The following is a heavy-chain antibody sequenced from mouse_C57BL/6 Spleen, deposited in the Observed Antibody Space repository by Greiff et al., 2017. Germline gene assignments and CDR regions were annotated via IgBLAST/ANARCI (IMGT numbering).Heavy chain of an antibody. CDR3: GRGYDCDCAMDY. CDR1: GYTFTSYW. J-gene: IGHJ4*01. CDR2: IDPSDSET. Sequence: QVQLQQPGAELVRPGSSVKLSCKASGYTFTSYWMHWVKQRPIQGLEWIGNIDPSDSETHYNQKFKDKATLTVDKSSSTAYMQLSSLTSEDSAVYYCGRGYDCDCAMDYWGQGTSVTVSS. V-gene: IGHV1-52*01. D-gene: IGHD2-4*01.